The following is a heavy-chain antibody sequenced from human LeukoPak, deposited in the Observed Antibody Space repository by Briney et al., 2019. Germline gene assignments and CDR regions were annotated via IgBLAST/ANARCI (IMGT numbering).Heavy chain of an antibody. CDR3: ARDPFGYYDSSGYYGNY. CDR1: GFTFSSYW. V-gene: IGHV3-7*03. D-gene: IGHD3-22*01. J-gene: IGHJ4*02. CDR2: IKQDGSEK. Sequence: PGGSLRLSCAASGFTFSSYWMSWVRQAPGKGLEWVANIKQDGSEKYYVDSVKGRFTISRDNAKNSLYLQMNSLRAEDTAVYYCARDPFGYYDSSGYYGNYWGQGTLVTVSS.